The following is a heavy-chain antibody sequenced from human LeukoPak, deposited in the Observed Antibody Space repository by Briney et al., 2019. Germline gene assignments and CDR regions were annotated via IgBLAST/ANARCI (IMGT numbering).Heavy chain of an antibody. V-gene: IGHV4-30-2*01. Sequence: SETLSLTCAVSGVSISSGGYSWRWIRQPPGKGLEWIGYIYHSGSTYYNPSLKSRVTISVDRSKNQFSLKLSSVTAADTAVYYCATGTPNNWFDPWGQGTLVTVSS. CDR2: IYHSGST. CDR3: ATGTPNNWFDP. D-gene: IGHD1-7*01. CDR1: GVSISSGGYS. J-gene: IGHJ5*02.